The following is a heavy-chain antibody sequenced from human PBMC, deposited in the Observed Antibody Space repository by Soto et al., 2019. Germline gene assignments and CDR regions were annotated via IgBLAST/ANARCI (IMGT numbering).Heavy chain of an antibody. V-gene: IGHV3-49*04. D-gene: IGHD4-17*01. CDR2: IRSKAYGGTT. CDR3: EKVSGDYGLFDY. CDR1: GFTFGDYA. J-gene: IGHJ4*02. Sequence: EVQLVESGGGLVQPGRSLRLSCTASGFTFGDYAMSWVRQAPGKGLEWVGFIRSKAYGGTTEYAASVKGRFTISRDDSKSIAYLQMNSLKTEDTAVYYCEKVSGDYGLFDYWGQGTLVTVYS.